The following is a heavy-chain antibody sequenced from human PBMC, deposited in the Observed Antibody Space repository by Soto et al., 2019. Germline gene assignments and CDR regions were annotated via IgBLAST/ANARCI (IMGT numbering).Heavy chain of an antibody. CDR1: GYTFTNYG. J-gene: IGHJ3*02. Sequence: HVQLVQSGAEVKKPWASVKVSCKASGYTFTNYGIDWVRQVPGQGLEWMGWISGYNGDTKYAQKVQGRVTMTTDTSTTPAYMELRSLRSDDTDVYYCASEGDIAGLDGFEIWGQGTMVTVSS. CDR3: ASEGDIAGLDGFEI. V-gene: IGHV1-18*04. D-gene: IGHD2-15*01. CDR2: ISGYNGDT.